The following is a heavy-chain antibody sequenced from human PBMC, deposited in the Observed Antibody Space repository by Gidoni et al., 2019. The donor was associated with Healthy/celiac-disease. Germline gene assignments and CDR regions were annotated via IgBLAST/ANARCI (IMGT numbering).Heavy chain of an antibody. CDR2: ISSSGSTI. V-gene: IGHV3-48*03. Sequence: EVQLVESGGGLVQPGGSLRLACAASGFSFSSYEMNWVRQAPGKGLEWVSYISSSGSTIYYADSVKGRFTSSRDNAKNSLYVQMNSLRAEDTAVYYCARGNDGDYSDYWGQGTLVTVSS. CDR1: GFSFSSYE. D-gene: IGHD4-17*01. J-gene: IGHJ4*02. CDR3: ARGNDGDYSDY.